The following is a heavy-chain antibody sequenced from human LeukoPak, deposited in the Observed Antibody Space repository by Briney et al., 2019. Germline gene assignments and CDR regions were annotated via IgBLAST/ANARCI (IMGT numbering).Heavy chain of an antibody. V-gene: IGHV3-23*01. D-gene: IGHD6-19*01. CDR1: GFTLSSYA. J-gene: IGHJ4*02. Sequence: GGSLRLSCAASGFTLSSYAMSWVRQAPAKGLEWVSAISGSGGSTYYADSVKGRFTISRDNSKNTLYLQMNSLRAEDTAVYYCAKIISRYSSGWVGPDYWGQGTLVTVS. CDR3: AKIISRYSSGWVGPDY. CDR2: ISGSGGST.